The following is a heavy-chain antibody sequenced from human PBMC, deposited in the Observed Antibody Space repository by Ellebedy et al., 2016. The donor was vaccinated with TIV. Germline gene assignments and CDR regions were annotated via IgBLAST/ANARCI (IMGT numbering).Heavy chain of an antibody. D-gene: IGHD2-15*01. CDR3: ARGGIVVVVAATPGWYFDL. CDR2: IYYSGST. V-gene: IGHV4-39*01. Sequence: MPSETLSLTCTVSGGSISSSSYYWGWIRQPPGKGLEWIGSIYYSGSTYYNPSLKSRVTISVDTSKNQFSLKLSSVTAADTAVYYCARGGIVVVVAATPGWYFDLWGRGTLVTVSS. J-gene: IGHJ2*01. CDR1: GGSISSSSYY.